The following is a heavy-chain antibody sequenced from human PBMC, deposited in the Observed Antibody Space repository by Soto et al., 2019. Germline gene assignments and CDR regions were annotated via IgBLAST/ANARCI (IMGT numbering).Heavy chain of an antibody. D-gene: IGHD3-10*01. CDR2: IYHSGST. Sequence: ASETLSLTCAVSGGSISSSNWWSWVRQPPGKGLEWIGEIYHSGSTNYNPSLKSRVTISVDKSKNQFSLKLSSVTAADTAVYYCARESGYYYGSGSYYPQGSRKKRDMYFDYWGQGTLVTVSS. V-gene: IGHV4-4*02. CDR3: ARESGYYYGSGSYYPQGSRKKRDMYFDY. CDR1: GGSISSSNW. J-gene: IGHJ4*02.